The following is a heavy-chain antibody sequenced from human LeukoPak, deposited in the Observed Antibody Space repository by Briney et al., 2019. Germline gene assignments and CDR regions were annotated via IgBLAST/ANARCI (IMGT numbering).Heavy chain of an antibody. CDR1: GDSISSGDYY. J-gene: IGHJ4*02. V-gene: IGHV4-31*03. D-gene: IGHD2-2*02. CDR3: AREGSCSTTSCYKDY. Sequence: SETLSLTCTVSGDSISSGDYYWSWIRQHPGKGLEWIGYIYYSGSTYYNPSLKSRVTISVGTSKNQFSLKLSSVTAADTAVYYCAREGSCSTTSCYKDYWGQGTLVTVSS. CDR2: IYYSGST.